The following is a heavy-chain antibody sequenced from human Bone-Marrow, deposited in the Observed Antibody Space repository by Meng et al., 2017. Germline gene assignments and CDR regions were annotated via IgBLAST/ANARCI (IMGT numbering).Heavy chain of an antibody. V-gene: IGHV3-9*01. CDR3: AKGRSLVASDAFNV. D-gene: IGHD2-15*01. CDR2: INWNSANI. Sequence: GGSLRLSCAASGYTFDDYAMHWVRQAPGKGLEWVSGINWNSANILYADSVRGRFTISRDNAKNSLYLQMNSLGAEDTALYYCAKGRSLVASDAFNVWGQGTLVTVSS. J-gene: IGHJ3*01. CDR1: GYTFDDYA.